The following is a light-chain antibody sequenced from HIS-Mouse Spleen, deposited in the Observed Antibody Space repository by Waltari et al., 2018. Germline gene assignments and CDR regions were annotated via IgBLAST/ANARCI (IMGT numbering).Light chain of an antibody. CDR2: EDS. J-gene: IGLJ2*01. V-gene: IGLV3-10*01. CDR1: ALPKKY. Sequence: ELTQPPSVSVSPGQTARLTCSGDALPKKYAYWYQQKSGQAPVLVIYEDSKRPSGIPERFSGSSSGTMATLTISGAQVEDEADYYCYSTDSSGNHRVFGGGTKLTVL. CDR3: YSTDSSGNHRV.